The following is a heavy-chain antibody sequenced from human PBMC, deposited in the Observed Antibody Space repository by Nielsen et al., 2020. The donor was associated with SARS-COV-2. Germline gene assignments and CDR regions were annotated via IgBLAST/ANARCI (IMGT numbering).Heavy chain of an antibody. V-gene: IGHV3-11*01. CDR3: ARDRDIDYFDS. J-gene: IGHJ4*02. CDR2: ISSSGGTT. Sequence: GESLKISCAASGFTFDDYALSWIRQPPGRGLEWVSYISSSGGTTNYADSVTGRFTISRDNAKNSLFLQMNSLRAEDTGIYYCARDRDIDYFDSWGQGTLVTVSS. CDR1: GFTFDDYA.